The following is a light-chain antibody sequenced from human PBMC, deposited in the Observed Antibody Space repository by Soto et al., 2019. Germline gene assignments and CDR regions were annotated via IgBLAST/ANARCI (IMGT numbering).Light chain of an antibody. CDR1: QSVSSSY. J-gene: IGKJ5*01. Sequence: EIVLTQSPGTLSLSPGERATLSCSASQSVSSSYLAWYQQKPGQAPRLLIYGASSRATGIPDRFIGSGSGTDFTLTISRLEPEDFSVYYCQQYGSSPLFGQGTRLEIK. CDR2: GAS. V-gene: IGKV3-20*01. CDR3: QQYGSSPL.